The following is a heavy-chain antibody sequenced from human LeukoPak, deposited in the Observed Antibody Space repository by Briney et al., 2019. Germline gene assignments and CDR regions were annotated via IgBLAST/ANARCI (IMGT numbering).Heavy chain of an antibody. CDR3: ARDSYYYGSSLPDY. CDR1: GFTFSSYG. D-gene: IGHD3-10*01. Sequence: PGGSLRLSCAASGFTFSSYGMHWVRQAPGKGLEWVAVIWYDGSNKYYADSVKGRFTISRDNSKNTLYLQMNSLRAEDTAVYYCARDSYYYGSSLPDYWGQGTLVTVSS. V-gene: IGHV3-33*01. CDR2: IWYDGSNK. J-gene: IGHJ4*02.